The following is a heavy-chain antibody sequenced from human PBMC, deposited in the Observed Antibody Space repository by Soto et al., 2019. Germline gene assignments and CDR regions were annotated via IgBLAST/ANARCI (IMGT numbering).Heavy chain of an antibody. V-gene: IGHV5-10-1*01. J-gene: IGHJ5*02. CDR2: IDPSDSYT. CDR3: ARGRYYDFWSGYSSHWFDP. CDR1: GYSFTSYW. D-gene: IGHD3-3*01. Sequence: GESLKISCKGSGYSFTSYWISWVRQMPGKGLEWMGRIDPSDSYTNYSPSFQGHVTISADKSISTAYLQWSSLKASDTAMYYCARGRYYDFWSGYSSHWFDPWGQGTLVTVSS.